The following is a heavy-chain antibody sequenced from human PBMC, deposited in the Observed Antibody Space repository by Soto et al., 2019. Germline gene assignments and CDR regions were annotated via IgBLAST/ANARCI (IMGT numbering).Heavy chain of an antibody. D-gene: IGHD3-3*01. J-gene: IGHJ6*02. CDR2: IIPIFGTA. V-gene: IGHV1-69*01. CDR1: GGTFSSYA. CDR3: ARDLSPVNYDFWSGYYSSKDYYYYGMDV. Sequence: VQLVQSGAEVKKPGSSVKVSCKASGGTFSSYAISWVRQAPGQGLEWMGGIIPIFGTANYAQKFQGRVTITADESTSTAYMELSSLRSEDTAVYYCARDLSPVNYDFWSGYYSSKDYYYYGMDVWGQGTTVTVSS.